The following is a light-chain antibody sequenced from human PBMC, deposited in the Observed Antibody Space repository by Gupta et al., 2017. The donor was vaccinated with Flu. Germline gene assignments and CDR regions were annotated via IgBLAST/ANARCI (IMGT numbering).Light chain of an antibody. CDR3: CSYAGSYTYV. J-gene: IGLJ1*01. Sequence: QSALTQTRSVSGSPGQSVTISCTGTSSDVGGYNYVSWYQQHPGKAPKLMIYDVSKRPSGVPDRFSGSKSGNTASLTSSGLQAEDEADYYCCSYAGSYTYVFGTGTKVTVL. CDR2: DVS. CDR1: SSDVGGYNY. V-gene: IGLV2-11*01.